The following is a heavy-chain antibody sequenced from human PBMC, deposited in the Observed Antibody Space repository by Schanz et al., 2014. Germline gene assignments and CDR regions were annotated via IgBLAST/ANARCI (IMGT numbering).Heavy chain of an antibody. CDR3: ARDRGYCSGGSCLTFDY. V-gene: IGHV3-23*01. D-gene: IGHD2-15*01. CDR2: ISGSGGST. J-gene: IGHJ4*02. CDR1: GFTFSSYA. Sequence: EVQLLESGGGLVKPGGSLRLSCAASGFTFSSYAMSWVRQAPGKGLEWVSGISGSGGSTYYADSVKGRFTISRDNSKNTLYLQMNTLRAEDTAVYYCARDRGYCSGGSCLTFDYWGQGTLVNVSS.